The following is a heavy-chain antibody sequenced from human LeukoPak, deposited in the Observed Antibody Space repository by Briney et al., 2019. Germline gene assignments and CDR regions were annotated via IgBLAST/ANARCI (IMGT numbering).Heavy chain of an antibody. D-gene: IGHD3-22*01. CDR3: ARDSRYDSTGHAP. Sequence: PSETLSLTYTVSGGSIISDSYYWAWIRQPPGKGLEWIGSAHYTGSAYYNPSLNGRVTISVETSRSQFSLKLNSVIAADTAVYYCARDSRYDSTGHAPWGQGVLVTVSS. V-gene: IGHV4-39*07. J-gene: IGHJ5*02. CDR1: GGSIISDSYY. CDR2: AHYTGSA.